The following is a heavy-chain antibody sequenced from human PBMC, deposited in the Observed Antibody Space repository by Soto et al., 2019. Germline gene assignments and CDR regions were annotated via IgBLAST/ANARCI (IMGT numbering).Heavy chain of an antibody. CDR2: ISYDGSNR. V-gene: IGHV3-30-3*01. CDR3: ASDLRSSGCY. D-gene: IGHD6-19*01. CDR1: GFTFSNYA. J-gene: IGHJ4*02. Sequence: QVQLVESGGGVIQPGGSLRLSCAASGFTFSNYAMHWIRQAPGKGLEWVAFISYDGSNRYYGDSVKGRFTISRDNSKNTLFLQMNSLRGDDTAVYYCASDLRSSGCYWGQGTLVTVSS.